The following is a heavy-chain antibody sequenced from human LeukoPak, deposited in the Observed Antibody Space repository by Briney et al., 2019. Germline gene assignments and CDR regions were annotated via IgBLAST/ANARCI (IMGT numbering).Heavy chain of an antibody. D-gene: IGHD1-26*01. CDR3: ANGVSGSYLRSWSFDI. Sequence: PGGSLRLSCAASGFTFDDYAVHWVRHAPGKGLEWVSGISGNGGSIGYADSVKGRFTISRDNANNSLYLQMNSLRSEDTALYFCANGVSGSYLRSWSFDIWGQGTVVTVT. V-gene: IGHV3-9*01. CDR2: ISGNGGSI. CDR1: GFTFDDYA. J-gene: IGHJ3*02.